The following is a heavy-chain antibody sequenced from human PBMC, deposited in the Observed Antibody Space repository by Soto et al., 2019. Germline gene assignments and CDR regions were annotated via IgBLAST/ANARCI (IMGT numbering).Heavy chain of an antibody. CDR3: AKGRYSSSWALDY. CDR2: ISGSGGST. D-gene: IGHD6-13*01. J-gene: IGHJ4*02. Sequence: HPGGSLRLSCAASGFTFSSYAMSWVRQAPGKGLEWVSAISGSGGSTYYADSVKGRFTISRDNSKNTLYLQMNSLRAEDTAVYYCAKGRYSSSWALDYWGQGTLVTVSS. CDR1: GFTFSSYA. V-gene: IGHV3-23*01.